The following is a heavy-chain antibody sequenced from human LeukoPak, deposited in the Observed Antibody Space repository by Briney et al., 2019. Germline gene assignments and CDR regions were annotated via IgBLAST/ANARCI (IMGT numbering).Heavy chain of an antibody. D-gene: IGHD6-25*01. V-gene: IGHV3-23*01. J-gene: IGHJ4*02. CDR2: ISGGGGST. CDR3: AKDPTLGAAA. Sequence: GGSLRLSCAASGFTFTSYSMNWVRQAPGKGLEWVSTISGGGGSTYYADSVKGRFTISRDNSKNTLYLQVNSLRAEDTAVYYCAKDPTLGAAAGGQGTLVTVSS. CDR1: GFTFTSYS.